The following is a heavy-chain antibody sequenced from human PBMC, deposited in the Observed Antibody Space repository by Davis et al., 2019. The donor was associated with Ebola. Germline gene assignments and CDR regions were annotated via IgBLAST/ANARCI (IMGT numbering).Heavy chain of an antibody. D-gene: IGHD2-21*02. CDR1: GDSISSGEYY. CDR3: ARVGVVTLGDYFVD. J-gene: IGHJ4*02. CDR2: IYYSGST. V-gene: IGHV4-30-4*01. Sequence: SETLSLTCSVSGDSISSGEYYWSWIRQAPGKGLEWIGYIYYSGSTYYNPSLKSRLTISVDTSKNQFSLKLTSLTAADTAVYYCARVGVVTLGDYFVDWGQGTLVTVSS.